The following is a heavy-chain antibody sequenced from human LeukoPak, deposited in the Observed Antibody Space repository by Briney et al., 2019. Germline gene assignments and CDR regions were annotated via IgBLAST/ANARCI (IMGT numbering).Heavy chain of an antibody. J-gene: IGHJ4*02. CDR2: ISAYNGNT. Sequence: WASVKVSCKASGYTFTSYGISWVRQAPGQGLEWMGWISAYNGNTNYAQKLQGRVTMTTDTSTSTAYMELRSLRSDDTAVYYCAIYCSSTSCYPPGVDYWGQGTLVTVSS. V-gene: IGHV1-18*01. D-gene: IGHD2-2*01. CDR1: GYTFTSYG. CDR3: AIYCSSTSCYPPGVDY.